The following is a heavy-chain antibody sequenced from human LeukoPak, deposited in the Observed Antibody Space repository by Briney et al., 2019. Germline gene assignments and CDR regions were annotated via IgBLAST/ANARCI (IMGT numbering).Heavy chain of an antibody. CDR2: ISGSGGST. J-gene: IGHJ4*02. CDR3: AKRWGDDTYYFDF. V-gene: IGHV3-23*01. CDR1: GFTFSSYA. Sequence: GGSLRLSCAASGFTFSSYAMSWVRQAPGKGLEWVRGISGSGGSTYYAVSVKGRFTISRDNSKNKMYLQMNSLRAEDTAVYYCAKRWGDDTYYFDFWGQGNLVTVSS. D-gene: IGHD3-10*01.